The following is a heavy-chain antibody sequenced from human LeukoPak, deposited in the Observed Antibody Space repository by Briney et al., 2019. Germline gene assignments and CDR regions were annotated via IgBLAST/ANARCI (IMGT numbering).Heavy chain of an antibody. CDR2: INHSGST. V-gene: IGHV4-34*01. CDR3: ARGLVVVVVPAAISYNWFDP. D-gene: IGHD2-2*01. J-gene: IGHJ5*02. Sequence: TSETLSLTCAVYGGSFSGYYWSWIRQPPGKGLEWIGEINHSGSTNYNPSLKSRVTISVDTSKNQFSLKLSPVTAADTAVYYCARGLVVVVVPAAISYNWFDPWGQGTLVTVSS. CDR1: GGSFSGYY.